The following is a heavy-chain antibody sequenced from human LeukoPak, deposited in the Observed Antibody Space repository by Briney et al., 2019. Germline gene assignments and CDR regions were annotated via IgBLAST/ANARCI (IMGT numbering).Heavy chain of an antibody. CDR2: ISAYNGNT. V-gene: IGHV1-18*01. CDR3: ARVYGDLTENYFDY. J-gene: IGHJ4*02. CDR1: GYTFTSYG. D-gene: IGHD4-17*01. Sequence: ASVKVSCKASGYTFTSYGISWVRQAPGQGLEWMGWISAYNGNTNYAQKLQGRVTMTTDTPTSTAYMELRSLRSDDTAVYYCARVYGDLTENYFDYWGQGTLVTVSS.